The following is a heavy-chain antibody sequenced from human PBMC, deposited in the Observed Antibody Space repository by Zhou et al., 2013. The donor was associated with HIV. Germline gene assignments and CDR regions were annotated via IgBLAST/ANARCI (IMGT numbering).Heavy chain of an antibody. V-gene: IGHV1-69*04. CDR3: ARVLRTVGSNWFDP. Sequence: QVQLVQSGAEVKKPGSSVKVSCKASGGTFSSYAISWVRQAPGQGLEWMGRIIPILGIANYAQKFQGRVTITADKSTSTAYMELSSLRSEDTAVYYCARVLRTVGSNWFDPWGPGEPLGHRLL. CDR2: IIPILGIA. D-gene: IGHD3-3*01. CDR1: GGTFSSYA. J-gene: IGHJ5*02.